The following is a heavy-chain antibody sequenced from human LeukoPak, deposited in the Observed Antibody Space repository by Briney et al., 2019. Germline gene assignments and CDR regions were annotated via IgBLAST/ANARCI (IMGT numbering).Heavy chain of an antibody. V-gene: IGHV3-23*01. D-gene: IGHD3-9*01. J-gene: IGHJ3*02. CDR3: AKDPNHDILTGYGSFDT. Sequence: GGSLRLSCAASGFTFSSYAMSWVRQAPGKGLEWVSAISGSGGSTYYADSVKGRFTISRNNSKNTLYPQMNSRRAEDTAVYYCAKDPNHDILTGYGSFDTWGQGTMVTVSS. CDR2: ISGSGGST. CDR1: GFTFSSYA.